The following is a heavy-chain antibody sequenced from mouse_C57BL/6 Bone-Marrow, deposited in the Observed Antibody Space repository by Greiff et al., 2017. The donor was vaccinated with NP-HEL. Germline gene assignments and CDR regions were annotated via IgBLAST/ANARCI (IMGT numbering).Heavy chain of an antibody. D-gene: IGHD2-1*01. CDR1: GYTFTDYY. Sequence: VQLKESGPVLVKPGASVKMSCKASGYTFTDYYMNWVKQSHGKSLEWIGVINPYNGGTSYNQKFKGKATLTVDKSSSTAYMELNSLTSEDSAVYYCAKVYYGLDYWGQGTTLTVSS. CDR2: INPYNGGT. V-gene: IGHV1-19*01. CDR3: AKVYYGLDY. J-gene: IGHJ2*01.